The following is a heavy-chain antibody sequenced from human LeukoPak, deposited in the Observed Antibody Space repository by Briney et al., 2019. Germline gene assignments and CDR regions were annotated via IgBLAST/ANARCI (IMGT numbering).Heavy chain of an antibody. D-gene: IGHD6-6*01. J-gene: IGHJ6*02. Sequence: SVKVSCKASGGTFSSYAISWVRQAPGQGLEWMGGIIPIFGTANYAQKFQGRVTITADESTSTAYMELSSLRSEDTAVYYCARTSIAVGDYYYYGMDVWGQGTTVTASS. CDR1: GGTFSSYA. CDR2: IIPIFGTA. CDR3: ARTSIAVGDYYYYGMDV. V-gene: IGHV1-69*01.